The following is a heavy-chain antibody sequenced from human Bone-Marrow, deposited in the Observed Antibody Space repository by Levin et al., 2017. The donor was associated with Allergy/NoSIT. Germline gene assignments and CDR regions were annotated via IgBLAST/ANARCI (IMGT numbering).Heavy chain of an antibody. V-gene: IGHV3-74*01. CDR3: ARASSEYGLYYYGMDV. Sequence: GESLKISCAGTGVTFRNYWMHWVRQSPGKGLVWLSRINADGSSTDYADSVKGRFTISRDNAKDTVYLQMNSLRVDDTAVYYCARASSEYGLYYYGMDVWGQGTTVAVSS. CDR2: INADGSST. CDR1: GVTFRNYW. J-gene: IGHJ6*02. D-gene: IGHD4/OR15-4a*01.